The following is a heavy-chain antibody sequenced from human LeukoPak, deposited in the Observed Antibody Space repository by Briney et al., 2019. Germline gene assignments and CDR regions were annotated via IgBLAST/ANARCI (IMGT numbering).Heavy chain of an antibody. CDR1: GFTFSSYG. Sequence: GGSLRLSCAASGFTFSSYGMHWVRQAPGRGLEWLSYISGSGSYTNYTDSVKGRFTTSRDNAKNSLYLQMNSLRAEDTAVYYCARVGSIAAAGTPDYWGQGTLVTVSS. D-gene: IGHD6-13*01. J-gene: IGHJ4*02. CDR2: ISGSGSYT. CDR3: ARVGSIAAAGTPDY. V-gene: IGHV3-21*05.